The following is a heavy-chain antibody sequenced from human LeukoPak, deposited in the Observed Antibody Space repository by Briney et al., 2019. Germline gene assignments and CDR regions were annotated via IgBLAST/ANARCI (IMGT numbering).Heavy chain of an antibody. D-gene: IGHD4-17*01. J-gene: IGHJ5*02. CDR1: GGSISSYY. CDR2: IFDSGYT. Sequence: SETLSLTCTVSGGSISSYYWSWIRQPPGRGLELIGYIFDSGYTNYNPSLDSRVTISVDTSKNQFSLKLSSVTAADTAVYYCARDRGDYGDYHGLWFDPWGQGTLVTVSS. CDR3: ARDRGDYGDYHGLWFDP. V-gene: IGHV4-59*01.